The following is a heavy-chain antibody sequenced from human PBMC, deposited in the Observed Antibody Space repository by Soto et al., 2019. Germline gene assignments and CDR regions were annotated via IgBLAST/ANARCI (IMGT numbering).Heavy chain of an antibody. CDR2: LSGNSGTT. CDR1: GFTFSTYA. CDR3: AKGSKFTIFSPNDY. Sequence: VQLLESGGGLVQPGGSLSLSCAASGFTFSTYAMAWVRQAPGKGLEWVSALSGNSGTTYSADSVKGRFTISRDNSRNTLYLQMSSLRADDTALYYCAKGSKFTIFSPNDYWDQGTLVTVSS. D-gene: IGHD3-3*01. J-gene: IGHJ4*02. V-gene: IGHV3-23*01.